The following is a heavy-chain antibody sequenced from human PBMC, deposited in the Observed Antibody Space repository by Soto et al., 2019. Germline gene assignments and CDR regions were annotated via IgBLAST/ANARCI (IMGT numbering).Heavy chain of an antibody. CDR2: IYYSGST. CDR1: GGSISSYY. J-gene: IGHJ6*02. Sequence: PSETLSLTCTVSGGSISSYYWSWIRQPPGKGLEWIGYIYYSGSTNYNPSLKSRVTISVDTSKNQFSLKLSSVTAADTAVYYCARFFGFGGMDVWGQGTTVTVSS. D-gene: IGHD3-10*01. CDR3: ARFFGFGGMDV. V-gene: IGHV4-59*12.